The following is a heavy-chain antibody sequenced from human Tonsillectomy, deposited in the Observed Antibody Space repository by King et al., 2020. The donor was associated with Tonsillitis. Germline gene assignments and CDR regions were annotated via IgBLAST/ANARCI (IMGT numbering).Heavy chain of an antibody. CDR3: ARDLYSSGWYYFDY. CDR1: GGSVSSGSYY. D-gene: IGHD6-19*01. V-gene: IGHV4-61*01. J-gene: IGHJ4*02. Sequence: VQLQESGPGLVKPSETLSLTCTVSGGSVSSGSYYWGWIRQPPGKGLEWIGYIYYSGSTNYNPSLKGRVTISVDTSKNQFSLKLNSVTAADTAVYYCARDLYSSGWYYFDYWGQGTLVTVSS. CDR2: IYYSGST.